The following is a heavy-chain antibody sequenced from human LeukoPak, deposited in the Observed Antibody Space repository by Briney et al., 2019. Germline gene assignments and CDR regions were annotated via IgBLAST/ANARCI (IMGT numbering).Heavy chain of an antibody. CDR3: AKAPGIAAAGTGAFDI. J-gene: IGHJ3*02. CDR2: ISGSGGST. D-gene: IGHD6-13*01. CDR1: GFTFSSYA. V-gene: IGHV3-23*01. Sequence: GGSLRLSCAASGFTFSSYAMSWVRQAPGKGLEWVSAISGSGGSTYYADSVKGRFTTSRDNSKNTLYLQMNSLRAEDTAVYYCAKAPGIAAAGTGAFDIWGQGTMVTVSS.